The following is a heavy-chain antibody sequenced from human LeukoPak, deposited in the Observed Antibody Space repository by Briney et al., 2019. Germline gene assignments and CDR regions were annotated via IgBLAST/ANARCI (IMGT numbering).Heavy chain of an antibody. V-gene: IGHV3-23*01. CDR1: GFTFSIYA. CDR2: ISGSGGTT. D-gene: IGHD5-18*01. CDR3: ATVLPGWDTAMAFDN. J-gene: IGHJ4*02. Sequence: PGGSLRLSCAASGFTFSIYAMNWVRQAPGKGLEWVSAISGSGGTTYYADSVKGRFTISRDSGKNTLFLQMNSLRAEDTAVYYCATVLPGWDTAMAFDNWGQGTLVTVSS.